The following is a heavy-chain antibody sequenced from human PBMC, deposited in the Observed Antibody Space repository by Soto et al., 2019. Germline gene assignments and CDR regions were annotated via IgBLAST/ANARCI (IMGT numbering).Heavy chain of an antibody. Sequence: PGGSLSPSCAAFGFTFANFWSHWVRRAPGKGLVWVSRISDYGRINYADCAKDRFTISQADPRSEPYLQWNALRVEDTATYNCARDEPKPFDHWGQGTLVTVSS. CDR1: GFTFANFW. CDR2: ISDYGRI. CDR3: ARDEPKPFDH. J-gene: IGHJ4*02. V-gene: IGHV3-74*01.